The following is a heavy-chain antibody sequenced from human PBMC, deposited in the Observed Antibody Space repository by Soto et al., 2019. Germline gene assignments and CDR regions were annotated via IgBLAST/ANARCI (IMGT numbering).Heavy chain of an antibody. V-gene: IGHV4-59*08. CDR3: ARLRIAAAGTWFDY. CDR2: IYYSGST. D-gene: IGHD6-13*01. Sequence: SETLSLSCTVAGGSISSYYWSWIRQPPGKGLEWIGYIYYSGSTNYNPSLKSRVTISVDTSKNQFSLKLSSVTAADTAVYYCARLRIAAAGTWFDYWGQGTLVTVSS. CDR1: GGSISSYY. J-gene: IGHJ4*02.